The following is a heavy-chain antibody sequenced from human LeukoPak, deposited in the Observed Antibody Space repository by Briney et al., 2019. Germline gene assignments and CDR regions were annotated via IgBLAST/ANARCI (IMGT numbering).Heavy chain of an antibody. D-gene: IGHD5-12*01. CDR2: IKQDGSEK. V-gene: IGHV3-7*01. J-gene: IGHJ5*01. CDR3: AGHLVEGYTRKWFDS. CDR1: GFTFSSYW. Sequence: GGSLRLSCAASGFTFSSYWMSWVRQAPGKGLEWVANIKQDGSEKYYVDSVKGRFTISRDNAKNSLSLQMNSLRAEDTAVYYCAGHLVEGYTRKWFDSWGQGTLVTVSS.